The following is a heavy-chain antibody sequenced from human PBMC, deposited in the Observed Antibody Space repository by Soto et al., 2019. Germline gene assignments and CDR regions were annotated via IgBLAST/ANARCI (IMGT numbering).Heavy chain of an antibody. CDR2: IRSKAYGGTT. Sequence: GGALRLSCTASGFTFGDYAISWFRQAPGKGLEWVGFIRSKAYGGTTEYAASVKGRFTISRDDSKSIAYLQMNSLKTEDTAVYYCTRDPVGTYYDFWSGYPRPVDVWGQGTTVTVSS. CDR3: TRDPVGTYYDFWSGYPRPVDV. V-gene: IGHV3-49*03. J-gene: IGHJ6*02. D-gene: IGHD3-3*01. CDR1: GFTFGDYA.